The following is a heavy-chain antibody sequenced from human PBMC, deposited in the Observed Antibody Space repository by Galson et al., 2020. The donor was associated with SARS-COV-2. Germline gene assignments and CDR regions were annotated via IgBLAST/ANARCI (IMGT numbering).Heavy chain of an antibody. CDR2: ISHDGRIV. J-gene: IGHJ3*02. D-gene: IGHD3-16*01. CDR3: ARDVSGGGSDI. CDR1: GFAFSNYA. V-gene: IGHV3-30*04. Sequence: GGSPRLTCAASGFAFSNYAIHWVRQASGKGLDWVAVISHDGRIVVYADSVKGRFTISRDNSENMVFLQVNSLSADDTALYYCARDVSGGGSDIWGQGTMVTVSS.